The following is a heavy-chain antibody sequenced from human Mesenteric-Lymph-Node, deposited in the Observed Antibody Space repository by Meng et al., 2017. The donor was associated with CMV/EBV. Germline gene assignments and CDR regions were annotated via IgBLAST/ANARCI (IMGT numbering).Heavy chain of an antibody. CDR2: TSYDGNKK. CDR3: ARGVY. V-gene: IGHV3-30-3*01. Sequence: GESLKISCAGSGFTFSRYALHWVRQAPGKGLEWVADTSYDGNKKDYADSVKGRFTISRDNSKDTLYLQMNNLRGDDTAVYYCARGVYWGQGTLVTVSS. J-gene: IGHJ4*02. CDR1: GFTFSRYA.